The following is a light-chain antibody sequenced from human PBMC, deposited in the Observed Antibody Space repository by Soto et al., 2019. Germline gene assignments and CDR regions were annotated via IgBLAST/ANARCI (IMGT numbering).Light chain of an antibody. CDR2: EDR. J-gene: IGLJ3*02. CDR1: ALPKKY. V-gene: IGLV3-10*01. CDR3: YSTDISGNHRV. Sequence: SYELTQPPSVSVSPGQAARITCSGDALPKKYAYWYQQKSGQAPVLVLYEDRKRPSGIPERFSGSSAGTMAILTISGAQVEDEADYYCYSTDISGNHRVFGGGTKLTVL.